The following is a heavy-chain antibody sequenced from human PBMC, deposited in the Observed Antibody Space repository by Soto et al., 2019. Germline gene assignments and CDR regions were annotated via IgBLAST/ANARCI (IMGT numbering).Heavy chain of an antibody. CDR2: ISDSGATT. Sequence: GGSLRLSCAASGFPFGENAMSWVRQAPGKGLEWVSGISDSGATTYYADSVRGRFTISRDNSKNTLYLQMKSLRAEDSASYYCVSAAKWELLFDYWGQGIQVTVSS. J-gene: IGHJ4*02. CDR3: VSAAKWELLFDY. CDR1: GFPFGENA. D-gene: IGHD1-26*01. V-gene: IGHV3-23*01.